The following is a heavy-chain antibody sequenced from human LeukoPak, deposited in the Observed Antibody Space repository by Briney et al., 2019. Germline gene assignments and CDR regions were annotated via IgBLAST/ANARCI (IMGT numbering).Heavy chain of an antibody. Sequence: PSETLSLTCTVSGGSISSSSYYWGWIRQPPGKGLEWIGSIYYSGSTYYNPSLKSRVTISVDTSKNQFSLKLSSVTAADTAVYYCARHGLEGGGWSSTSCYTLYYYYYGMDVWGQGTTVTVSS. CDR1: GGSISSSSYY. D-gene: IGHD2-2*02. CDR2: IYYSGST. CDR3: ARHGLEGGGWSSTSCYTLYYYYYGMDV. J-gene: IGHJ6*02. V-gene: IGHV4-39*01.